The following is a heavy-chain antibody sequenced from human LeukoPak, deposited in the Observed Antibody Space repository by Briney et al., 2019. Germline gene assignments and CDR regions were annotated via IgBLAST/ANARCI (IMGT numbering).Heavy chain of an antibody. CDR1: GFTFDDYG. CDR2: INWNGGST. D-gene: IGHD3-3*01. CDR3: ARVGEDFWSGYYGWEEMATRKYFDY. V-gene: IGHV3-20*04. Sequence: PGGSLRLSCAASGFTFDDYGMSWVRQAPGKGLEWVSGINWNGGSTGYADSVKGRFTISRDNAKNSLYLQMNSLRAEDTALYYCARVGEDFWSGYYGWEEMATRKYFDYWGQGTLVTVSS. J-gene: IGHJ4*02.